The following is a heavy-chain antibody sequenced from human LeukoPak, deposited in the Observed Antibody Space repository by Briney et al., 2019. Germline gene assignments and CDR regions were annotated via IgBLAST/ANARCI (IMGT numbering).Heavy chain of an antibody. CDR3: AKGVSRNWFDP. CDR2: ISYDGSSK. CDR1: GFTFSTYA. V-gene: IGHV3-30*04. J-gene: IGHJ5*02. Sequence: GRSLRLSCAASGFTFSTYAMHWVRQAPGKGLEWVAVISYDGSSKYYADSVKGRFTISRDNAENSLYLQMNSLRAEDTAVYYCAKGVSRNWFDPWGQGTLVTVSS.